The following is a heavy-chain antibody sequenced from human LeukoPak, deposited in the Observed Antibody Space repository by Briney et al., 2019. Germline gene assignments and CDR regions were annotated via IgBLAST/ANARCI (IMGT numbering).Heavy chain of an antibody. Sequence: GGSLRLSCAASGFTFSSYAMSWVRQAPGKGLEWVAVISHDGSNKYYADSVKGRFTISRDNSKKTFYLQMNSLRAEDTAVYYCAKDTTTWSSVFEYWGQGTLVTVSS. J-gene: IGHJ4*01. CDR3: AKDTTTWSSVFEY. V-gene: IGHV3-30*18. D-gene: IGHD4-17*01. CDR2: ISHDGSNK. CDR1: GFTFSSYA.